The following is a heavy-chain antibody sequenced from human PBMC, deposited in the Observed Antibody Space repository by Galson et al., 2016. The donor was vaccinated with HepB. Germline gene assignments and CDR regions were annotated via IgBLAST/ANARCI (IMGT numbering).Heavy chain of an antibody. V-gene: IGHV3-13*01. Sequence: SLRLSCAASGLTFSRCDMHWVRQATGKGLEWVSAIGTAGDTYYPGSVRGRFTIPRENSKNSLYLQMNSLTAGDTAVYYCARGKFDCSGGTCHYYGMDVWGKVTTVTVSS. CDR1: GLTFSRCD. CDR2: IGTAGDT. D-gene: IGHD2-15*01. J-gene: IGHJ6*04. CDR3: ARGKFDCSGGTCHYYGMDV.